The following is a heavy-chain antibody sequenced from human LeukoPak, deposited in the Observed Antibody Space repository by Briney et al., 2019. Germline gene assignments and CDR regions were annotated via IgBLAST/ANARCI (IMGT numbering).Heavy chain of an antibody. Sequence: SETLSLTCTVSGGSISSYYWSWIRQPAGKGLEWIGRIYTSGSTNYNPSLKSRVTMSVDTSKNQFSLKLSSVTAADTAVYYCGREPQEAALSDIWGQGTMVTVSS. CDR2: IYTSGST. J-gene: IGHJ3*02. D-gene: IGHD6-25*01. V-gene: IGHV4-4*07. CDR1: GGSISSYY. CDR3: GREPQEAALSDI.